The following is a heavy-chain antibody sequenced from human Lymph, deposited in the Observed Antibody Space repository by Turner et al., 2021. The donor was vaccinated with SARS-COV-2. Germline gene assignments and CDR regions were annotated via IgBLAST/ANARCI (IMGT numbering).Heavy chain of an antibody. CDR3: ARGGLYYYDSSAYYGDAFDF. CDR1: GYLFTGYY. CDR2: MYPDSSGT. V-gene: IGHV1-2*02. J-gene: IGHJ3*01. Sequence: QAQLAQSGAGVKESGASVKVSCKASGYLFTGYYMHWVRQAPGQGLDWMGWMYPDSSGTNHAQNFQDRVTMTRDTIISTAYMGLGRLRSDDTAVYYCARGGLYYYDSSAYYGDAFDFWGQGTMVTVSS. D-gene: IGHD3-22*01.